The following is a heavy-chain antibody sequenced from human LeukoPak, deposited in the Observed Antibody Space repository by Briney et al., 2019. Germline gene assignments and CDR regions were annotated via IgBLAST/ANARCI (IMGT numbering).Heavy chain of an antibody. J-gene: IGHJ4*02. V-gene: IGHV3-30*04. D-gene: IGHD6-13*01. Sequence: PGGSLRLSCAASGFTFNSYAMHWVRQAPGKGLEWVAAISFDGGNRYYSASVKGRFTISRDNSKNTLSLQINSLRAEDTAVYYCARDGPQYSSSWYATYWGQGTLVTVSS. CDR1: GFTFNSYA. CDR2: ISFDGGNR. CDR3: ARDGPQYSSSWYATY.